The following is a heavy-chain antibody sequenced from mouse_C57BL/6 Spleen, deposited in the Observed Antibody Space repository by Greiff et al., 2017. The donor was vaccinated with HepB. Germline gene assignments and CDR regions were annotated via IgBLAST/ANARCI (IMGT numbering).Heavy chain of an antibody. J-gene: IGHJ4*01. CDR1: GYAFTNYL. V-gene: IGHV1-54*01. CDR2: INPGSGGT. Sequence: VQLQQSGAELVRPGTSVKVSCKASGYAFTNYLIEWVKQRPGQGLEWIGVINPGSGGTNYNEKFKGKATLTADKSSSTAYMQLSSLTSEDSAVYFGAREKDWDGGGDYWGQGTSVTVSS. D-gene: IGHD4-1*01. CDR3: AREKDWDGGGDY.